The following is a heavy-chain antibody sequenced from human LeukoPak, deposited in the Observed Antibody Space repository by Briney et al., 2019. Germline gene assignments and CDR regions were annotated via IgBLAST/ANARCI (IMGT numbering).Heavy chain of an antibody. V-gene: IGHV5-51*01. J-gene: IGHJ4*02. CDR3: ARQSVDILTGYWADDY. Sequence: TGESLKISCKGSGYSFTTYWIGWVRQMPGKGLEWMGIIYPGDSNTRYSPSFQGQVTISADKSINTAYLQWSSLKASDTAMYYCARQSVDILTGYWADDYWGQGTLVTVSS. CDR2: IYPGDSNT. D-gene: IGHD3-9*01. CDR1: GYSFTTYW.